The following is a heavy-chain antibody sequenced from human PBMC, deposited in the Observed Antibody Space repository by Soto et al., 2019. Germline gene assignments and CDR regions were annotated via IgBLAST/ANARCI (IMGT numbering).Heavy chain of an antibody. CDR1: GGSISGYY. Sequence: SETLSLTCTVSGGSISGYYWSWIRQPPGKGLEWIGYIYHSGTTYYNPSLKSRVTITVDTSKNQFSLKLTSVTAADTAVYYCARLGFNYDFLRGYYNVHHYYGIDVWGQGTTVTV. CDR3: ARLGFNYDFLRGYYNVHHYYGIDV. D-gene: IGHD3-3*01. V-gene: IGHV4-59*06. J-gene: IGHJ6*02. CDR2: IYHSGTT.